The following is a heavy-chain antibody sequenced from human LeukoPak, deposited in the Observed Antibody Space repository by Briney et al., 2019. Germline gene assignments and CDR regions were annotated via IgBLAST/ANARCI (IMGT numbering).Heavy chain of an antibody. CDR3: ARDRPRYYYDSSGYLPLEY. D-gene: IGHD3-22*01. CDR1: GYTFTGYY. V-gene: IGHV1-2*02. J-gene: IGHJ4*02. CDR2: INPNSGGT. Sequence: ASVKVSCKASGYTFTGYYMHWVRQAPGQGLEWMGWINPNSGGTNYAQKFQGRVTMTRDTSISTAYMELSRLRSDDTAVYYCARDRPRYYYDSSGYLPLEYWSQGTLVTVSS.